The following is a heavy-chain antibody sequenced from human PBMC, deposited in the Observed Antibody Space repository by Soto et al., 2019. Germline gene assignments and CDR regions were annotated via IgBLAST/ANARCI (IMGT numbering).Heavy chain of an antibody. V-gene: IGHV4-4*07. CDR2: IHSSGST. J-gene: IGHJ5*02. CDR1: GAPMNSYH. D-gene: IGHD6-13*01. CDR3: ARDQGVAAAGITWFDP. Sequence: SETLSLTCTVSGAPMNSYHWSWIRQPAGKGLEWIGHIHSSGSTNYNPSLKSRVTMSVDTSKNQFSLRLMSLTAADTAVYYCARDQGVAAAGITWFDPWGQGSLVTVSS.